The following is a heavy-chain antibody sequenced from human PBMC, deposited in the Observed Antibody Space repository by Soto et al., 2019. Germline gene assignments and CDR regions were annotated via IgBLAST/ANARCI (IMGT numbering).Heavy chain of an antibody. CDR3: TRQRSDSYYYGLDV. CDR1: GDSVSSNSAA. V-gene: IGHV6-1*01. Sequence: PSQTLSLTCAISGDSVSSNSAAWNWIRQSPSRGLEWLGRTYYRAKWSSDYAVSVKSRMTINADTSRSQFSLQLDSVTPDDTAVYYCTRQRSDSYYYGLDVWGQGTTVTVS. J-gene: IGHJ6*02. CDR2: TYYRAKWSS.